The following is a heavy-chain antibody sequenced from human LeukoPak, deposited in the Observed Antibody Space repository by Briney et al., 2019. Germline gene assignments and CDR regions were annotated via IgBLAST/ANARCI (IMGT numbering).Heavy chain of an antibody. CDR3: ARDRGEYCSSTSCYKNYYYYYMDV. CDR2: INPNSGGT. Sequence: ASVKVSCKASGYTFTGYYMHWVRQAPGQGLEWMGWINPNSGGTNYAQKFQGWVTMTRDTSISTAYMELSRLRSDDTAVYYCARDRGEYCSSTSCYKNYYYYYMDVWGKGTTVTVSS. CDR1: GYTFTGYY. D-gene: IGHD2-2*02. V-gene: IGHV1-2*04. J-gene: IGHJ6*03.